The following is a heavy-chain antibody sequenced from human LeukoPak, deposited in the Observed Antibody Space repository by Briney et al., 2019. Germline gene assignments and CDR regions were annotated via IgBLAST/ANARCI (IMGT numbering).Heavy chain of an antibody. V-gene: IGHV3-66*02. CDR3: ARAPASRYDYLFYGMDV. CDR2: IYSGGST. CDR1: GLHVSSNH. Sequence: GGSLRLSCAAPGLHVSSNHMNWVRQAPGKVVEWVSGIYSGGSTYYADAVKGRFTISRDSSKNTLFLQMSSLRLQDTAVYYCARAPASRYDYLFYGMDVWGQGTTLTVSS. J-gene: IGHJ6*02. D-gene: IGHD5-12*01.